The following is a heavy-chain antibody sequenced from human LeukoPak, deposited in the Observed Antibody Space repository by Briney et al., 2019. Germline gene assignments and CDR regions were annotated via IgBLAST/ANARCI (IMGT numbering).Heavy chain of an antibody. CDR2: VSAGHHA. V-gene: IGHV3-13*01. D-gene: IGHD5-18*01. Sequence: GGSLRLSCTASGFTLGGHDMHWVRQTTGDGLGWVAAVSAGHHAFYAGSVKGRFTVSKEDAKNSLYLQMNSLRAGDTAVYYCVREARGYHYTYFDYWGQGSLVTVSS. CDR1: GFTLGGHD. CDR3: VREARGYHYTYFDY. J-gene: IGHJ4*02.